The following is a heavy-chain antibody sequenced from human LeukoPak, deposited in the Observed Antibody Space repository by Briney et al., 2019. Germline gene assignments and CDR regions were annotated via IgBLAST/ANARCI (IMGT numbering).Heavy chain of an antibody. CDR3: AKDFRGSGSDY. D-gene: IGHD3-10*01. CDR1: GFTFSSYA. Sequence: GGSLRLSCAASGFTFSSYAMSWIRQAPGKGLEWVSAISGSGGTTYHADSLKGLFTSARDNSKNPLYLQMNSLRAEDTAVYYCAKDFRGSGSDYWGQGTLVTVSS. V-gene: IGHV3-23*01. CDR2: ISGSGGTT. J-gene: IGHJ4*02.